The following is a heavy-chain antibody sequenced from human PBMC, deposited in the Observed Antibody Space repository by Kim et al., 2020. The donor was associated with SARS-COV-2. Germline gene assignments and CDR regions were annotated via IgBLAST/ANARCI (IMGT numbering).Heavy chain of an antibody. J-gene: IGHJ4*01. D-gene: IGHD2-2*02. Sequence: ASVKVSCKASGYTFTRYAMHWVRQAPGQRPEWMGLVNTVSSYTRYSRKFQGRLTLTKDTSASTAYMVLSSLMSEDTAAYYCVTFPIPPVWGHGTLVTVSS. V-gene: IGHV1-3*04. CDR1: GYTFTRYA. CDR2: VNTVSSYT. CDR3: VTFPIPPV.